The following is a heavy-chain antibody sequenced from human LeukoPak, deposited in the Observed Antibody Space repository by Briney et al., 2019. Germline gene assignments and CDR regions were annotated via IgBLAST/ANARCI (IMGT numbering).Heavy chain of an antibody. CDR2: ISGSGGST. V-gene: IGHV3-23*01. Sequence: GGSLRLSCAASGFTFTNFDMSWVRQAPGKGLEWVSAISGSGGSTYFADSVKGRFTISRDNSKNTLYLLMYSLRAEDTAVYYCAKDAYSGTYYDYWGQGTLVTVSS. J-gene: IGHJ4*02. CDR3: AKDAYSGTYYDY. D-gene: IGHD1-26*01. CDR1: GFTFTNFD.